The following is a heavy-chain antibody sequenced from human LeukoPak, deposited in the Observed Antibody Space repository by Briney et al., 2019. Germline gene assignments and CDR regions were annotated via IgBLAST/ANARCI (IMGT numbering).Heavy chain of an antibody. J-gene: IGHJ4*02. CDR2: IYPGDSET. CDR1: GYSFPTYW. Sequence: GESLKISCKGSGYSFPTYWIGWVRKMPGKGLEWIGIIYPGDSETRYSPSFQGQVTISADTSISTAYLQWSRLKASDTAMYYCARKSRADYWGQGTLVTVSS. V-gene: IGHV5-51*01. CDR3: ARKSRADY.